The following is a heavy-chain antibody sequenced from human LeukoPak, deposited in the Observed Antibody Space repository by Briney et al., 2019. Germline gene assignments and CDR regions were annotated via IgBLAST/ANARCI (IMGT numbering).Heavy chain of an antibody. V-gene: IGHV1-69*13. Sequence: GASVKVSCKASGGTFSSYAISWVRQAPGQGLEWMGGIIPIFGTANYAQKFQGRVTITADESTSTAYTELSSLRSEDTAVYYCARDPYYCDSSGYYYYYYYGMDVWGQGTTVTVSS. D-gene: IGHD3-22*01. CDR2: IIPIFGTA. J-gene: IGHJ6*02. CDR1: GGTFSSYA. CDR3: ARDPYYCDSSGYYYYYYYGMDV.